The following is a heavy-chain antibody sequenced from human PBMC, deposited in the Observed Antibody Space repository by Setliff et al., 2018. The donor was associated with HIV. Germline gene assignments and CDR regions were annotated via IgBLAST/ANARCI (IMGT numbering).Heavy chain of an antibody. V-gene: IGHV4-39*02. J-gene: IGHJ3*02. D-gene: IGHD1-26*01. CDR3: ARDRVGSRHDAFEI. CDR2: IFYTGST. Sequence: SETLSLTCTVSGGSISSSSYYWDWIRQPPGKSLEWVGSIFYTGSTNYRPSLESRVIVSLDTSKNQFSLKLSSVTAADTAVYYCARDRVGSRHDAFEIWGQGTMVTVSS. CDR1: GGSISSSSYY.